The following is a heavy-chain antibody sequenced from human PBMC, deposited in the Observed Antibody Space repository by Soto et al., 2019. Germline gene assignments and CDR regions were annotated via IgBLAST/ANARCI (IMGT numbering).Heavy chain of an antibody. D-gene: IGHD1-1*01. CDR3: ARGGIQLSYAFDY. CDR2: IYTSGAT. CDR1: GSSFSNFY. J-gene: IGHJ4*02. V-gene: IGHV4-4*07. Sequence: SETLSLTCSVSGSSFSNFYWSWIRQSAGKGLEWIGRIYTSGATSYNPSLKSRVTMSVDTSQTQMSLSVRSVTAADTAVYFCARGGIQLSYAFDYWGPGILVTVSS.